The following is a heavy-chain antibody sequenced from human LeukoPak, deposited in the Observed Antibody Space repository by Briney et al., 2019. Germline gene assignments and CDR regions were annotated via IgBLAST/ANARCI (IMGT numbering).Heavy chain of an antibody. CDR2: ISSSSSTI. CDR1: GFTFSSYS. CDR3: ARWLGYCSSTSCFDAFDI. J-gene: IGHJ3*02. Sequence: EGSLRLSCAASGFTFSSYSMNWVRQAPGKGLEWVSYISSSSSTIYYADSVKGRFTSSRDNAKNSLYLQMNSLRAEDTAVYYCARWLGYCSSTSCFDAFDIWGQGTMVTVSS. D-gene: IGHD2-2*01. V-gene: IGHV3-48*01.